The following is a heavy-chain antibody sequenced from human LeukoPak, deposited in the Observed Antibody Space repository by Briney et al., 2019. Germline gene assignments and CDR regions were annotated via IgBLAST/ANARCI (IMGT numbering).Heavy chain of an antibody. V-gene: IGHV4-39*01. D-gene: IGHD1-1*01. CDR3: ANFFNFDGFDI. CDR1: GVSMSSSTHY. CDR2: IYYSGST. J-gene: IGHJ3*02. Sequence: KTSETLSLTCTVSGVSMSSSTHYWGWIRQPPGKGLEWIGSIYYSGSTYYNPSLKRRVTISLDTSKNQFSLKLSSVTAADTAVYYCANFFNFDGFDIWGQGTMVTVSS.